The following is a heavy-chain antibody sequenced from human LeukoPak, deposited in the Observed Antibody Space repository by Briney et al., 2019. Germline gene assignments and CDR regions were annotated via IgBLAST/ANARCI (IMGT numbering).Heavy chain of an antibody. CDR1: GGSISSYY. J-gene: IGHJ4*02. Sequence: SETLSLTCTVSGGSISSYYWSWIRQHPGKGLEWIGYIYYSGSTYYNPSLKSRVTISVDTSKNQFSLKLSSVTAADTAVYYCARGEYSSSWYYFDYWGQGTLVTVSS. CDR2: IYYSGST. CDR3: ARGEYSSSWYYFDY. D-gene: IGHD6-13*01. V-gene: IGHV4-59*06.